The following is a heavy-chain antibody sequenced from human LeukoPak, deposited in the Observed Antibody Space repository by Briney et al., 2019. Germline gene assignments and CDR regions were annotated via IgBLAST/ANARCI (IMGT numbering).Heavy chain of an antibody. CDR3: AHTPTSGFDS. J-gene: IGHJ4*02. Sequence: SGPALVKPTQTLTLTCTFSGFPLSTSEVGVGWIRQTPGKALEWLALIYWDDDKRYSPSLMSRLTISKDTSKDQVVLTMTNMDPVDTATYYCAHTPTSGFDSWGQGTLVTVSS. CDR2: IYWDDDK. V-gene: IGHV2-5*02. CDR1: GFPLSTSEVG.